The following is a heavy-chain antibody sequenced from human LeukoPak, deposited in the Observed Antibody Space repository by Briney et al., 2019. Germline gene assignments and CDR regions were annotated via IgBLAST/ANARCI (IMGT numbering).Heavy chain of an antibody. Sequence: NSAETLSLPCAVSGGPIGLYYWSWIRQPPGKGLEWIGYIYYSRSTKYSASLKSRLTISLDTSKNQFTLKLSSVTAADTAVYYCARTYGSGGLGYFDLWGRGTLVTVSS. D-gene: IGHD6-25*01. CDR1: GGPIGLYY. V-gene: IGHV4-59*01. CDR2: IYYSRST. J-gene: IGHJ2*01. CDR3: ARTYGSGGLGYFDL.